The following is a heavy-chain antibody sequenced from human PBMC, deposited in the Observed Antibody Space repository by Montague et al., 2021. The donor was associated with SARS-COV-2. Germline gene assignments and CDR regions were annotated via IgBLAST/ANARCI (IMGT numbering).Heavy chain of an antibody. J-gene: IGHJ6*02. CDR1: GASFRTYY. V-gene: IGHV4-4*07. CDR3: ARDGADDSIAYYHEMDA. D-gene: IGHD2-21*02. CDR2: LYTSGST. Sequence: SETLSLTCTVSGASFRTYYWSWIRQSPGKKLGWMGRLYTSGSTNYNPSFKSRVTMSLDTSKNLFSLNLSSVTAADTAVCYCARDGADDSIAYYHEMDAWGQGTAVTVSS.